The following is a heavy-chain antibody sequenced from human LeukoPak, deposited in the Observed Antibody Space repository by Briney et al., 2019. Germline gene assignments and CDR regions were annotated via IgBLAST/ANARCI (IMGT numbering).Heavy chain of an antibody. CDR1: GGSFSGYY. V-gene: IGHV4-34*01. CDR2: INHSGST. J-gene: IGHJ4*02. D-gene: IGHD3-22*01. Sequence: SETLSLTCAVYGGSFSGYYWSWIRQPPGKGLEWIGEINHSGSTDYNPSLKSRVTISVDTSKKQFSLKLSPVTAADTAVYYCVTYYFDSSGPKKNYWGQGTLVTVSS. CDR3: VTYYFDSSGPKKNY.